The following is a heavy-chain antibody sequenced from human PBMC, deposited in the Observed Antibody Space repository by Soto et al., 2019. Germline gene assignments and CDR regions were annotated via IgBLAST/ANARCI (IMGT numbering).Heavy chain of an antibody. V-gene: IGHV3-23*01. Sequence: EVQLLESGGGLVQPGGSLRLSCAASGFTFSSYAMSWVRQAPGMGLEWVSAISGSGGSTYYADSVKGRFTISRDNSKNTLYLQMNSLRAEDTAVYYCAKVPTIFGVVGSFDYWGQGTLVTVSS. D-gene: IGHD3-3*01. CDR1: GFTFSSYA. J-gene: IGHJ4*02. CDR2: ISGSGGST. CDR3: AKVPTIFGVVGSFDY.